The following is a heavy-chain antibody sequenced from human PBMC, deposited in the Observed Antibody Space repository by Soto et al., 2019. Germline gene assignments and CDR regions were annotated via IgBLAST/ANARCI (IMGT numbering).Heavy chain of an antibody. D-gene: IGHD3-10*01. CDR2: MNPNSGNT. Sequence: ASVKVSCKASGYTFTSYDINWVRQATGQGLEWMGWMNPNSGNTGYAQKFQGRVTMTRNTSISTAYMELSSLRSEDTAVYYCARGRPGALWFGDSPDYVVYWGQGTLVTVSS. CDR1: GYTFTSYD. V-gene: IGHV1-8*01. CDR3: ARGRPGALWFGDSPDYVVY. J-gene: IGHJ4*02.